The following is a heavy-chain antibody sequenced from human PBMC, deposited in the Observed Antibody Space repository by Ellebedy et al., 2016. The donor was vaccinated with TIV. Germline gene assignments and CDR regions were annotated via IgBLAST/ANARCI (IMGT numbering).Heavy chain of an antibody. J-gene: IGHJ5*02. Sequence: GESLKISCAASGFTLSRYNMNWVRQAPGKGLEWVSHISYSGSTIFYADSGKGRFTISRDTAKNSLYLQMNRLRDEETAMYHCTREGSGFDPWGQGTLVIVSS. V-gene: IGHV3-48*02. CDR2: ISYSGSTI. CDR1: GFTLSRYN. CDR3: TREGSGFDP.